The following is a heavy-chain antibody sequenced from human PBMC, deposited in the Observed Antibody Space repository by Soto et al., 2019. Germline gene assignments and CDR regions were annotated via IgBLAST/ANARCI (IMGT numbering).Heavy chain of an antibody. CDR3: ASWRCSSTSCYAGHYYYGMDV. J-gene: IGHJ6*02. D-gene: IGHD2-2*01. V-gene: IGHV5-10-1*01. CDR1: GYSFTSYW. Sequence: EVQLVQSGAEVKKPGESLRISCKGSGYSFTSYWISWVRQMPGKGLEWMGRIDPSDSYTNYSPSFQGHVTISADKSISTAYLQWSSLNASDTAMYYCASWRCSSTSCYAGHYYYGMDVWGQGTTVTISS. CDR2: IDPSDSYT.